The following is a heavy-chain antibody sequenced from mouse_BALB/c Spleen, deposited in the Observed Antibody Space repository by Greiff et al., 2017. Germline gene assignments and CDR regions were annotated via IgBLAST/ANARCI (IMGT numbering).Heavy chain of an antibody. V-gene: IGHV5-17*02. Sequence: EVKLVESGGGLVQPGGSRKLSCAASGFTFSSFGMHWVRQAPEKGLEWVAYISSGSSTIYYADTVKGRFTISRDNPKNTLFLQMTSLRSEDTAMYYCARAVYYDYGYYFDYWGQGTTLTVSS. CDR2: ISSGSSTI. CDR3: ARAVYYDYGYYFDY. J-gene: IGHJ2*01. CDR1: GFTFSSFG. D-gene: IGHD2-4*01.